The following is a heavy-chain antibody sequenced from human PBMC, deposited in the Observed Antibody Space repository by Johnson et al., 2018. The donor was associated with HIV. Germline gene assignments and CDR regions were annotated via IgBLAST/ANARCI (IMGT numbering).Heavy chain of an antibody. D-gene: IGHD6-25*01. CDR1: GLSFINLG. Sequence: QVQLVESGEGVVQPGKSLTLSCVGSGLSFINLGIHWVRQAPGKGPDGVEVISYDGSNTYYADSVKRRVTISRDNSKNTLYLQMNSLRAEDTALYYCAKDSGDENAVDIWGQGTMVTVSS. CDR2: ISYDGSNT. J-gene: IGHJ3*02. CDR3: AKDSGDENAVDI. V-gene: IGHV3-30*18.